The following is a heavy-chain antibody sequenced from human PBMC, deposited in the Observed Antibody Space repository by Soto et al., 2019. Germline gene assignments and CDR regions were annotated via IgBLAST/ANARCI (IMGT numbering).Heavy chain of an antibody. D-gene: IGHD3-3*01. J-gene: IGHJ3*02. V-gene: IGHV3-23*01. CDR1: GFTFSSYA. CDR2: ISGSGGST. CDR3: AKEPTYYDFWSGYYNDDAVDI. Sequence: GGSLRLSCAASGFTFSSYAMSWVRQAPGKGLEWVSAISGSGGSTYYADSVKGRFTISRDNSKNTLYLQMNSLRAEDTAVYYCAKEPTYYDFWSGYYNDDAVDIWGQGTMVTV.